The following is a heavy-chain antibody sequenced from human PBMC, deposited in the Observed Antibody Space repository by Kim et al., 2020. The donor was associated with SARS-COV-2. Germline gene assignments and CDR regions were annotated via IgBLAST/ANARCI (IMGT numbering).Heavy chain of an antibody. D-gene: IGHD6-13*01. J-gene: IGHJ4*02. Sequence: DYAVSVKSRITNNPDTSKNQFSLQLNSVTPEDTAVYYCARGVAAAGIFDYWGQGTLVTVSS. CDR3: ARGVAAAGIFDY. V-gene: IGHV6-1*01.